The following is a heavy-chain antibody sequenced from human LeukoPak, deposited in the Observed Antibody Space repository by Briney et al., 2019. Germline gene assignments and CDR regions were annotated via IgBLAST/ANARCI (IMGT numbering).Heavy chain of an antibody. CDR3: AKDIGGEVVPLSDY. J-gene: IGHJ4*02. CDR1: GFTFDDYA. CDR2: ISWNSGSI. Sequence: PGRSLRLSCAASGFTFDDYAMHWVRQAPGKGLEWVSGISWNSGSIGYADSVKGRFTISRDNAKNSLYLQMNSLRAEDTALYYCAKDIGGEVVPLSDYWGQGTLVTVSS. V-gene: IGHV3-9*01. D-gene: IGHD3-10*01.